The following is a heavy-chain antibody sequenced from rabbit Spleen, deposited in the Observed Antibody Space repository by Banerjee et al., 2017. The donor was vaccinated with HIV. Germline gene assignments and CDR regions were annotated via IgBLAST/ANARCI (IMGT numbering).Heavy chain of an antibody. CDR2: INIVTGKS. Sequence: QEQLVESGGGLVQPGGSLKLSCKASGIDFSNYGVHWVRQAPGKGLEWIACINIVTGKSVYASWAKGRFTMSRTSSTTVTLQMTSLTAADTATYFCARDLVAVIGWNFNLWGPGTLVTVS. V-gene: IGHV1S45*01. J-gene: IGHJ4*01. CDR3: ARDLVAVIGWNFNL. CDR1: GIDFSNYG. D-gene: IGHD4-2*01.